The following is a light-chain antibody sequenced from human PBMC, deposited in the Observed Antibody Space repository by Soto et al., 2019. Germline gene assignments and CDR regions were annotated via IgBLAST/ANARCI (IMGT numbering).Light chain of an antibody. V-gene: IGKV1-5*03. CDR3: QQYKSYWT. Sequence: DIPMTQSPSTLSASVGDRVTITCRASQSISTSLAWYQQKPGKAPNLLIYKASSLKSGVPSRFSGSGSGTEFTLTISSLQPDDFATYYCQQYKSYWTFGQGTKVEIK. CDR1: QSISTS. CDR2: KAS. J-gene: IGKJ1*01.